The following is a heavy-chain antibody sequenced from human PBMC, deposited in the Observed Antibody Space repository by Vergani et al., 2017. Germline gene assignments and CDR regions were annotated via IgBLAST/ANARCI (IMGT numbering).Heavy chain of an antibody. Sequence: QVQLVQSGAEVKKPGSSVKVSCKASGGTFSSYAISWVRQAPGQGLEWMGRIIPIFGTANYAQKFQGRVTITADESTSTAYMELSSLRSEDTAVYYCARDGRYCSSISCQYYFDYWGQGTLVTVS. CDR2: IIPIFGTA. J-gene: IGHJ4*02. CDR3: ARDGRYCSSISCQYYFDY. V-gene: IGHV1-69*18. D-gene: IGHD2-2*01. CDR1: GGTFSSYA.